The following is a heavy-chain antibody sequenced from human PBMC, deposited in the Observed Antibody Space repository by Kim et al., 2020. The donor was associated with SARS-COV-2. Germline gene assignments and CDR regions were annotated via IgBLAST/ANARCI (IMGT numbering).Heavy chain of an antibody. CDR2: MHYSGST. J-gene: IGHJ4*02. D-gene: IGHD3-16*02. Sequence: PSETLSLTCTVSGGSIGSYYWSWIRQPPGKGLEWIGSMHYSGSTNHNPSLKSRLSISVGPADNQFSLNLTSVTTADTAVYYCARAGGRGSYRFRYYFDNWGQGSLVTVSS. CDR1: GGSIGSYY. CDR3: ARAGGRGSYRFRYYFDN. V-gene: IGHV4-59*13.